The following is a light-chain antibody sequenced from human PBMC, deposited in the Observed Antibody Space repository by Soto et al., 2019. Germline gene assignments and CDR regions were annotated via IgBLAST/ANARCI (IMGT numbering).Light chain of an antibody. J-gene: IGLJ1*01. CDR2: DVS. CDR1: SSDVGGYNF. Sequence: QSVLTQPASVSGAPGQSITISCTGTSSDVGGYNFVSWYQHHPGKAPKLIIYDVSNRPSGVSNRFSGSKSGNTASLTISGLQAVDEADYYCNSYTSCFKLAVFGSGTKVTIL. V-gene: IGLV2-14*03. CDR3: NSYTSCFKLAV.